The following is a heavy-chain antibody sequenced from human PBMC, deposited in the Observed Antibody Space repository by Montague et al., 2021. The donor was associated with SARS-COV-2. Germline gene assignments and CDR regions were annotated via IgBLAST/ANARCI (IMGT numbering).Heavy chain of an antibody. CDR3: AREEAGDWYFDL. V-gene: IGHV4-39*02. Sequence: SETLSLTCTVSGGSISSSSYYWGWLRQPPGKGPEWIGCIYYSGTTXYXXXXRSRVTMSVDTSKNQFSLRLRSVTAADTAVFYCAREEAGDWYFDLWGRGTLVTVSS. J-gene: IGHJ2*01. D-gene: IGHD6-19*01. CDR1: GGSISSSSYY. CDR2: IYYSGTT.